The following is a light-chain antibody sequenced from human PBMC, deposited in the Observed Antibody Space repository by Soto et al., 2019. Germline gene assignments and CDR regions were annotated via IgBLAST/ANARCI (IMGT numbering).Light chain of an antibody. J-gene: IGKJ5*01. CDR1: QSVWTY. CDR3: QQRNNWPRST. Sequence: ESVLTQSPAPLSLYPGERATLSCRASQSVWTYLAWYQQKRGQAPRLLMYDASNRASGVPARFSGSGSGTDFTLTISSLEPEDFAVYYCQQRNNWPRSTFGQGTRLEIK. V-gene: IGKV3-11*01. CDR2: DAS.